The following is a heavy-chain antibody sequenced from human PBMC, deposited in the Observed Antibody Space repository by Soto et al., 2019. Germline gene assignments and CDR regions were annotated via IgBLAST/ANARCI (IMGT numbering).Heavy chain of an antibody. CDR1: GFTFSSGA. CDR2: ISGSGDAT. J-gene: IGHJ5*02. CDR3: ARLHCTSPGCVPLDP. Sequence: GGSLRLSCAASGFTFSSGAMSWVRQAPGKGLEWVAAISGSGDATYHADSVKGRFIISRDNSKNTLYLQMNSLRAEDTAVYYCARLHCTSPGCVPLDPWGHGTLVTVSS. V-gene: IGHV3-23*01. D-gene: IGHD2-2*01.